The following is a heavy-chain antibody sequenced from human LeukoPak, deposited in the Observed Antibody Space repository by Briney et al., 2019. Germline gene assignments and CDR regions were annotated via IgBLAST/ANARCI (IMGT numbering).Heavy chain of an antibody. Sequence: SETLSLTCTVSGGSISSYYWSWIRQPPGKGLEWIGYIYYSGSTIYNPSLKSRVTISVDTSKNQFSLKLSSVTAADTAVCYCARKGGYSFDYWGQGTLVTVSS. CDR3: ARKGGYSFDY. CDR2: IYYSGST. CDR1: GGSISSYY. J-gene: IGHJ4*02. V-gene: IGHV4-59*08.